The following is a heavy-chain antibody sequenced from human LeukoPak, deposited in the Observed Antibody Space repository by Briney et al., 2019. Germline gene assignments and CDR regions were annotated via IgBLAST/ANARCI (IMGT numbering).Heavy chain of an antibody. J-gene: IGHJ4*02. CDR1: GVSISSYY. CDR3: ARGRSYSSSSYYFDY. V-gene: IGHV4-59*01. CDR2: IYYSGST. Sequence: PSETLSLTCSISGVSISSYYWSWIRQPPGKGLEWIGYIYYSGSTNYNPSLTSRVTISVDTSKNQFSLKLSSVTAADTAVYYCARGRSYSSSSYYFDYWGQGTLVTVSS. D-gene: IGHD6-6*01.